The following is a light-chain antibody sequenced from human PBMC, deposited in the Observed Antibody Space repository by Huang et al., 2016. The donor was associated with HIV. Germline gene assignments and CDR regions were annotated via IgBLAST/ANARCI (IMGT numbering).Light chain of an antibody. CDR3: QQRTNWFT. V-gene: IGKV3-11*01. Sequence: EIVLTQSPATLSLYPGERATLSCRASQSLSSYLGWYQQKPGQAPRHLIYDASNRASGSPAMFSGSGSGTDFTLTISSLEPEHFAFYYCQQRTNWFTFGQGTRLEIK. CDR2: DAS. CDR1: QSLSSY. J-gene: IGKJ2*01.